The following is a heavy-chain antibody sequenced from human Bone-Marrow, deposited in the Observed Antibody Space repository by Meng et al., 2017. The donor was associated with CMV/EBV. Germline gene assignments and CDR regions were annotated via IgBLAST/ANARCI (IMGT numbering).Heavy chain of an antibody. CDR3: ARDLTNNCSGGSCYRWFDP. D-gene: IGHD2-15*01. CDR2: IYYSRST. V-gene: IGHV4-61*01. CDR1: GGSVSSGSYY. J-gene: IGHJ5*02. Sequence: GSLRLSCTVSGGSVSSGSYYWSWIRQPPGKGLEWIGYIYYSRSTNYNPSLKSRVTISVDTSKNQFSLKLSSVTAADTAVYYCARDLTNNCSGGSCYRWFDPWGQGTLVTVSS.